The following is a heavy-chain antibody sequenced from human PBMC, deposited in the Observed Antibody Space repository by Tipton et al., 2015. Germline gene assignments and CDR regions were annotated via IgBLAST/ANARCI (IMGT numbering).Heavy chain of an antibody. CDR1: GFTFSSYA. V-gene: IGHV3-23*01. Sequence: SLRLSCAASGFTFSSYAMSWVRQAPGKGLEWVSAISGSGGRTYYADSVKGRFTISRDNSKNTLYLQMNSLRAEDTAVYYCAKDLSYDSSSYYHNWGQGTLVTVSS. J-gene: IGHJ4*02. CDR3: AKDLSYDSSSYYHN. CDR2: ISGSGGRT. D-gene: IGHD3-22*01.